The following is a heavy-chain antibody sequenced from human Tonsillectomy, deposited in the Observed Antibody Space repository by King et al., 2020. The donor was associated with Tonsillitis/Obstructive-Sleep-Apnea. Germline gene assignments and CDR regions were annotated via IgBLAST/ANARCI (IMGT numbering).Heavy chain of an antibody. CDR1: GFTFSSYW. Sequence: QLVQSGGGLVQPGGSLRLSCAASGFTFSSYWMTWVRQAPGKGLEWVANINQDGSEEYYVDSVKGRFTIARDSAKNSLYLQMSSLRAEDTAVYYCARTLWTGYPNYYMDVWGKGTTVTVSS. CDR3: ARTLWTGYPNYYMDV. V-gene: IGHV3-7*01. D-gene: IGHD3/OR15-3a*01. CDR2: INQDGSEE. J-gene: IGHJ6*03.